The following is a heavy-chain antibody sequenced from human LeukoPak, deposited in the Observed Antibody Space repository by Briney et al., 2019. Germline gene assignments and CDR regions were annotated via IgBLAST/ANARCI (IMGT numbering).Heavy chain of an antibody. D-gene: IGHD2-15*01. CDR2: INHSGST. V-gene: IGHV4-34*01. Sequence: PSETLSLTCAVYGGSFSGYYWSWIRQPPGKGLEWIGEINHSGSTNYNPSLKSRVTISVDTSKNQFSLKLSSVTAADTAVYYCARPVVVVAARARDAFDIWGQGTMVTVSS. CDR1: GGSFSGYY. J-gene: IGHJ3*02. CDR3: ARPVVVVAARARDAFDI.